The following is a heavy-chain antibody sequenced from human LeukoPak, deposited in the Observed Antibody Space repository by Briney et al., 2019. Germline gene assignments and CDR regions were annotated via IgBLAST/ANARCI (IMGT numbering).Heavy chain of an antibody. D-gene: IGHD3-22*01. CDR1: GGSISSGGYS. V-gene: IGHV4-30-2*01. Sequence: PSETLSLTCAVSGGSISSGGYSWCWIRQPPGKGLEWIGYIYHSGSTYYNPSLKSRVTISVDRSKNQFSLKLSSVTAADTAVYYCARTPDSRGDAFDIWGQGTMVTVSS. CDR3: ARTPDSRGDAFDI. J-gene: IGHJ3*02. CDR2: IYHSGST.